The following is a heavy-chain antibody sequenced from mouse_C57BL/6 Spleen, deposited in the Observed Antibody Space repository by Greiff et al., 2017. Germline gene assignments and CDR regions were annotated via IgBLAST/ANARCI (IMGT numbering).Heavy chain of an antibody. J-gene: IGHJ2*01. V-gene: IGHV6-6*01. CDR2: IRNKANNHAT. CDR3: TRANFFFFDY. Sequence: EVQVVESGGGLVQPGGSMKLSCAASGFTFSDAWMDWVRQSPEKGLEWVAEIRNKANNHATYYAESVKGRFTISRDDSKSSVYLQMNSLRAEDTGIYYCTRANFFFFDYWGQGTTLTVSS. CDR1: GFTFSDAW. D-gene: IGHD4-1*01.